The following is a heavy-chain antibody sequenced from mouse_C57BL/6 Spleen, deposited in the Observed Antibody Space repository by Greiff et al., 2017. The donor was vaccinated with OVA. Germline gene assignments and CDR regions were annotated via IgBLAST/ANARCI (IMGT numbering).Heavy chain of an antibody. Sequence: EVKLQESGGGLVKPGGSLKLSCAASGFTFSDYGMHWVRQAPEKGLEWVAYISSGSSTIYYADTVKGRFTISRDNAKNTLFLQMTSLRSEDTAMYYCARNRYYNWYFDVWGTGTTVTVSS. D-gene: IGHD2-12*01. V-gene: IGHV5-17*01. CDR2: ISSGSSTI. CDR1: GFTFSDYG. CDR3: ARNRYYNWYFDV. J-gene: IGHJ1*03.